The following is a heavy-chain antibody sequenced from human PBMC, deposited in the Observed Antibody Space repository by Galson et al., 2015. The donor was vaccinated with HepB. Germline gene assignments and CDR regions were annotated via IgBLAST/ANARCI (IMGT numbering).Heavy chain of an antibody. CDR1: GGSINSPSHC. V-gene: IGHV4-39*01. J-gene: IGHJ4*02. CDR2: ISNSGTT. Sequence: ETLSLTCTVSGGSINSPSHCWDWIRQPPGKGLEWIGSISNSGTTYYNPSLKSRVTISVDTSKNLFSLRLSSMTAADTAVFYCAASLGYGYKYWGQGTLVTVSS. D-gene: IGHD5-18*01. CDR3: AASLGYGYKY.